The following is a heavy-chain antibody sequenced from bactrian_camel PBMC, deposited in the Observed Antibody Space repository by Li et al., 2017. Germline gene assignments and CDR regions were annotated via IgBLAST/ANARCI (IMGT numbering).Heavy chain of an antibody. CDR3: AKYGVSWSFDY. CDR2: MASGGNSI. CDR1: EYTDNKYS. Sequence: VQLVESGGGSVQAGESLRPSCAASEYTDNKYSMGWFRQAPGKGLEWVSVMASGGNSIYYADSVKGRFTISRDNAKNTVYLQMNSLKSEDTALYYCAKYGVSWSFDYWGQGTQVTVS. J-gene: IGHJ4*01. D-gene: IGHD6*01. V-gene: IGHV3S40*01.